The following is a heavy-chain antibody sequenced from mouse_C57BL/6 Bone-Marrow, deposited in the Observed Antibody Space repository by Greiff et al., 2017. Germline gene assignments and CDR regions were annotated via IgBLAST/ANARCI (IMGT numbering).Heavy chain of an antibody. CDR3: TRSLIYYGTNY. CDR1: GFTITDYY. CDR2: IDPDDGET. J-gene: IGHJ2*01. V-gene: IGHV14-2*01. Sequence: VQLKQSGAELVKPGASVKLSCTASGFTITDYYIHWVKQRTEQGLEWIGRIDPDDGETKYAPNFQDKATITADTSSNTSYLQLSSLTSEDTAVYYCTRSLIYYGTNYWGQGTTLTVSS. D-gene: IGHD1-1*01.